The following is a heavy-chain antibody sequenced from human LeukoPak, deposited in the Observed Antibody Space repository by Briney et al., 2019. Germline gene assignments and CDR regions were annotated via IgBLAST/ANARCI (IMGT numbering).Heavy chain of an antibody. J-gene: IGHJ3*02. CDR2: ISGSGGST. D-gene: IGHD3-16*01. V-gene: IGHV3-23*01. CDR3: AKDPYDYVWGSYVDI. Sequence: GGSLRLSCAASGFTFSSYAMSWVRQAPGKGLEWVSAISGSGGSTYYADSVKGRFTISRDNSKNTLYLQMDSLRAEDTAVYYCAKDPYDYVWGSYVDIWGQGTMVTVSS. CDR1: GFTFSSYA.